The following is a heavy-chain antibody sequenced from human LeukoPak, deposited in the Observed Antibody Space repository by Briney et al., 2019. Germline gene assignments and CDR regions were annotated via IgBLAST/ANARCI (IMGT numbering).Heavy chain of an antibody. D-gene: IGHD6-13*01. CDR2: IWYDGSNK. J-gene: IGHJ4*02. CDR3: ARGPDSSSWYGYYFDY. CDR1: GFTFSNYG. V-gene: IGHV3-33*01. Sequence: GGSLRLSCAASGFTFSNYGMHWVRQAPGKGLEWVAVIWYDGSNKYYADSVKGRFIISRDNSKNTLYLQMNSLRAEDTAVYYCARGPDSSSWYGYYFDYWGQGTLVTVSS.